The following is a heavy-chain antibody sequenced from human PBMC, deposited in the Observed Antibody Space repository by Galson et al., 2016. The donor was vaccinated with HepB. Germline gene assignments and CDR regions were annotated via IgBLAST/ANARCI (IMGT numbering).Heavy chain of an antibody. Sequence: SETLSLTCAVSGGSINSSDCWSRVRQVPGKGLGWIGEIYETGTANHNPSLTRRLTMSVDKSKNQFSLNLSDVTAADTAIYYCARVTLGPTRAKFDSWGQGTLVTVSS. CDR1: GGSINSSDC. V-gene: IGHV4-4*02. CDR3: ARVTLGPTRAKFDS. CDR2: IYETGTA. J-gene: IGHJ4*02. D-gene: IGHD1-26*01.